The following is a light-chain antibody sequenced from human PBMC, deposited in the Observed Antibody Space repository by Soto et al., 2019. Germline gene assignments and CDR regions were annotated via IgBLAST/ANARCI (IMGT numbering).Light chain of an antibody. Sequence: DIVMTPSPDSLAVSLGERATINCKSSQNVLYSANNRNYLAWYQQKPGQHPKLLIYWASTRGSGVPDRFSGSGSGTEFTLTISNLQAEDVAVYSCQQDYSTPPTFGQGTKVEMK. J-gene: IGKJ1*01. CDR1: QNVLYSANNRNY. CDR3: QQDYSTPPT. V-gene: IGKV4-1*01. CDR2: WAS.